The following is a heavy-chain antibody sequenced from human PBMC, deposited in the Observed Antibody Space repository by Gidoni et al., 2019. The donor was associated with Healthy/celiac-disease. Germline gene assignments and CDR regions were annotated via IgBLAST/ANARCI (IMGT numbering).Heavy chain of an antibody. V-gene: IGHV3-21*01. CDR1: GFTFSSYS. CDR2: ISSSSSYI. J-gene: IGHJ4*02. D-gene: IGHD1-26*01. Sequence: EVQLVESGGGLVKPGGSLRLSCAASGFTFSSYSMTWVRQAPGKGLEWVSSISSSSSYIYYADSVKGRFTISRDNAKNSLYLQMNSLRAEDTAVYYCARDGVGSYYFASYWGQGTLVTVSS. CDR3: ARDGVGSYYFASY.